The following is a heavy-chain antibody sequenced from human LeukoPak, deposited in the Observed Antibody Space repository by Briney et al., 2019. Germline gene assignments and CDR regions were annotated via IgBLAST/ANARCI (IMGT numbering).Heavy chain of an antibody. Sequence: ASVNVSCKSSGHTFTSYYMHWVRQAPGQGREWVGIINSSGGSTSYAQKFQGRVTMTRDMSTRTVYMELSSLRSGDTQVYYCARDLNRRSRGVMGNDLGQGTLVTVFS. CDR1: GHTFTSYY. V-gene: IGHV1-46*01. J-gene: IGHJ4*02. CDR3: ARDLNRRSRGVMGND. CDR2: INSSGGST. D-gene: IGHD3-10*01.